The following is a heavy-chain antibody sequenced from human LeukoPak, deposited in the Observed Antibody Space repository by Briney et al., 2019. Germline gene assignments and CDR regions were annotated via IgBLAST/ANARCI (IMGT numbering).Heavy chain of an antibody. CDR3: AKDLGYCTNGVCYTSYYYCGMDV. CDR2: ISYDGSNK. V-gene: IGHV3-30*18. D-gene: IGHD2-8*01. CDR1: GFTFSSYG. J-gene: IGHJ6*02. Sequence: GRSLRLSCAASGFTFSSYGMHWVRQAPGKGLEWVAVISYDGSNKYYADSVKGRFTISRDNSKNTLYLQMNSLRAEDTAVYYCAKDLGYCTNGVCYTSYYYCGMDVWGQGTTVTVSS.